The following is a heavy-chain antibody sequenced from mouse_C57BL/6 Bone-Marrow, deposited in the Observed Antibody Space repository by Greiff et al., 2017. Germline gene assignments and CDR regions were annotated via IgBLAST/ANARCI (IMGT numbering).Heavy chain of an antibody. CDR2: GQGLEWIG. CDR3: SEASAVYYCAFGLYGSSPYWYFDV. J-gene: IGHJ1*03. Sequence: QVQLQQSGPELARPWASVKISCQAFYTFSRRVHFAIRDTNYWMQWVKQRPGQGLEWIGAIYPGNGDTSYNQKFKGKATLTADKSSSTAYMQLSSLTSEASAVYYCAFGLYGSSPYWYFDVWGTGTTVTVSS. D-gene: IGHD1-1*01. CDR1: YTFSRRVH. V-gene: IGHV1-87*01.